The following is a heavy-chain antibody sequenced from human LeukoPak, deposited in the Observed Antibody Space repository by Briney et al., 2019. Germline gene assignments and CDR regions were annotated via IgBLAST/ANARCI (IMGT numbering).Heavy chain of an antibody. CDR2: IYPGDSDT. D-gene: IGHD3-10*01. J-gene: IGHJ4*02. V-gene: IGHV5-51*01. CDR1: GYSFTSYW. Sequence: GESLKISCKGSGYSFTSYWIGWVRQMPGKGLEWMGIIYPGDSDTRYSPSFQGQVTIPADKSISTAYLQWSSLKASDTAMYYCARTGETHSYYFDYWGQGTLVTVSS. CDR3: ARTGETHSYYFDY.